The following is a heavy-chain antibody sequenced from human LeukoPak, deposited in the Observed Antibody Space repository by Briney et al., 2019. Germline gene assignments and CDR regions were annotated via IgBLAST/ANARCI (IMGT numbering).Heavy chain of an antibody. V-gene: IGHV5-10-1*01. D-gene: IGHD1-26*01. CDR1: GYSFTSYW. J-gene: IGHJ4*02. CDR2: IDPSDSYT. Sequence: GESLRISCKGSGYSFTSYWVNWVRQMPGKGLEWMGRIDPSDSYTNYSPSFQGHVTLSADKSISTAYLQWSSLEASDTAMYYCATLPVVGATSYWGQGTLVTVSS. CDR3: ATLPVVGATSY.